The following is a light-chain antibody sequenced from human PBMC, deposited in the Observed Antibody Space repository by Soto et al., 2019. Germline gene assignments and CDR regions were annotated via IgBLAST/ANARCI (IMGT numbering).Light chain of an antibody. CDR2: GAS. CDR3: QQYGSSPPIT. V-gene: IGKV3-20*01. Sequence: EIVLPQSPGTMSLSPGESSTLSCRARQSVSSSYLAWYQQKPGQAPRLLIYGASSRATGIPDRFSGSGSGTDFTLTIRRLEPEDLAVYYCQQYGSSPPITFGKGTRLEIK. J-gene: IGKJ5*01. CDR1: QSVSSSY.